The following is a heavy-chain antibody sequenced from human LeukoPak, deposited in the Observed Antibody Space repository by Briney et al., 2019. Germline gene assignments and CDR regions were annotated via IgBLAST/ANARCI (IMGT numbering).Heavy chain of an antibody. V-gene: IGHV1-18*01. J-gene: IGHJ4*02. CDR1: GYTFTSYG. Sequence: ASVKVSCKASGYTFTSYGISWVRQAPGQGLEWMGWISAYNGNTNYAQKLQGRVTMTTDTSTSTAYMELRSLRSDDTAVYYCARDRWDYYYDSSGYYFPLFDYWGQGTLVTVSS. D-gene: IGHD3-22*01. CDR3: ARDRWDYYYDSSGYYFPLFDY. CDR2: ISAYNGNT.